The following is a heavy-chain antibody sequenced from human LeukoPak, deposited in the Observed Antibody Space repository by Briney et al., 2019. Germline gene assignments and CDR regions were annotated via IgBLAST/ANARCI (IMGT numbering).Heavy chain of an antibody. CDR3: AREWPYCSGGSCYFDY. Sequence: GGSLRLSCAASGFTVSSNYMSWVRQAPGKGLEWVSYISSSGSTIYYADSVKGRFTISRDNAKNSLYLQMNSLRAEDTAVYYCAREWPYCSGGSCYFDYWGQGTLVTVSS. V-gene: IGHV3-11*04. D-gene: IGHD2-15*01. CDR1: GFTVSSNY. J-gene: IGHJ4*02. CDR2: ISSSGSTI.